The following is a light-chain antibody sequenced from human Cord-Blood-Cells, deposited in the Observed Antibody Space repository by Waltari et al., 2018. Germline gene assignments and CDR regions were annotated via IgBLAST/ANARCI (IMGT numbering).Light chain of an antibody. Sequence: EIVMTQSPATLSVSPGDRATLSCRASQSVRSNLAWYQQKPGQAPRLLIYGASTRATGIPARFSGSGSGTEFTLTISSLQSEDFAVYYGQQYNNWPYTFGQGTKLEIK. CDR1: QSVRSN. CDR2: GAS. V-gene: IGKV3-15*01. CDR3: QQYNNWPYT. J-gene: IGKJ2*01.